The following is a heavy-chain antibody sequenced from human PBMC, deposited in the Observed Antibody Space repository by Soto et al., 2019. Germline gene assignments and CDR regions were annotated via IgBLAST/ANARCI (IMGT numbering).Heavy chain of an antibody. Sequence: ASVKVSCKASGYTFTSYGISWVRQAPGQGLEWMGWISAYNGNTNYAQKLQGRVTMTTDTSTSTAYMELRSLRSDDTAVYYCARRAAFGVVIMGYYYYYMDVWGKGTTVTVSS. D-gene: IGHD3-3*01. CDR2: ISAYNGNT. CDR1: GYTFTSYG. V-gene: IGHV1-18*01. J-gene: IGHJ6*03. CDR3: ARRAAFGVVIMGYYYYYMDV.